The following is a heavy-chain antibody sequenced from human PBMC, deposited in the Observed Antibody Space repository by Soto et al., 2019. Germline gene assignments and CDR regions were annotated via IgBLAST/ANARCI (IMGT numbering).Heavy chain of an antibody. Sequence: EVQLVETGGDLIQSGGSLRLYCAASGFAVSSSYMMWVRQAPGKGLECISLTDTGGSGLYADSVKGRFTVSRDDSMNTLYLQMDSLIAEDTAVDYCARDPPLTSDYAMDVWGQGTTVIVSS. CDR2: TDTGGSG. CDR1: GFAVSSSY. J-gene: IGHJ6*02. V-gene: IGHV3-53*02. CDR3: ARDPPLTSDYAMDV.